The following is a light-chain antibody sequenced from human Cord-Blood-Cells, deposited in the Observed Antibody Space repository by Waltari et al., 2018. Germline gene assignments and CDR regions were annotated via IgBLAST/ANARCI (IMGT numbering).Light chain of an antibody. CDR3: CSYAGSYV. CDR2: DVS. Sequence: QSALTQPRSVSGSPGQSVTISCTGTSSDVGGYNYVSWYQQHPGKAPKLIIYDVSKRPSGVPDRCSGSKSGTTASLTISGLQAEDEADYYCCSYAGSYVFVTGTKVTVL. CDR1: SSDVGGYNY. J-gene: IGLJ1*01. V-gene: IGLV2-11*01.